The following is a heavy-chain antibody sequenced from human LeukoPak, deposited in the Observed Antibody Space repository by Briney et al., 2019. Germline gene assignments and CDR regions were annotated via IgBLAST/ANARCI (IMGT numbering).Heavy chain of an antibody. CDR2: ISGSGSTI. Sequence: GGSLRLSCAASGFTFSDHYMSWIRQSPGKGLEWVSYISGSGSTIYYADSVRGRFTISRDNAKNSLYLQMNSLRAEDTAVYYCARDRGGSYSAIDYWGQGTLVTVSS. CDR3: ARDRGGSYSAIDY. J-gene: IGHJ4*02. D-gene: IGHD1-26*01. V-gene: IGHV3-11*04. CDR1: GFTFSDHY.